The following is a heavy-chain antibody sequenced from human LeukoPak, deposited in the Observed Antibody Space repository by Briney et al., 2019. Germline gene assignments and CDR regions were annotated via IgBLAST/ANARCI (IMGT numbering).Heavy chain of an antibody. Sequence: PSETLSLTCTVSGGSISSYYWSWIRQPPGKGLEWIGYIYYSGSTDYNPSLKSRVTISVDTSKNQFSLKLSSVTAADTAVYYCAREGVTKYSFDYWGQGTLVTVSS. J-gene: IGHJ4*02. D-gene: IGHD4-11*01. CDR1: GGSISSYY. V-gene: IGHV4-59*01. CDR2: IYYSGST. CDR3: AREGVTKYSFDY.